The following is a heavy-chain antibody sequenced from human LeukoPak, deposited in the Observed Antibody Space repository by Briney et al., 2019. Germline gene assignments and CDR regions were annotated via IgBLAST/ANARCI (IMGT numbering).Heavy chain of an antibody. CDR3: ARDRKYFYYGMDV. CDR1: GFSVRDNY. J-gene: IGHJ6*02. V-gene: IGHV3-66*01. Sequence: GGSLRLSCAASGFSVRDNYMNWVRQAPGKGLEWVSVIYSGNRTYYSGSVKGRFTISTDSSKNTVYLQMKSLRVEDTAVYYCARDRKYFYYGMDVWGHGTTVTVSS. CDR2: IYSGNRT. D-gene: IGHD1-14*01.